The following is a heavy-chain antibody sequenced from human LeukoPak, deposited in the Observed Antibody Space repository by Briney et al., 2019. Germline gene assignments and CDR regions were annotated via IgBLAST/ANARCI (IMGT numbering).Heavy chain of an antibody. CDR1: GLASSSYA. V-gene: IGHV3-23*01. CDR2: ISVASNT. J-gene: IGHJ4*02. D-gene: IGHD3-3*01. Sequence: GESLRLSCAASGLASSSYAMSWVRQAPGKGLEWVSTISVASNTFYADSVKGRFTISRDNSRNTVYLQMTSLRADDTAVYYCADYGVSGVRNNFYWGQGTLVTVSS. CDR3: ADYGVSGVRNNFY.